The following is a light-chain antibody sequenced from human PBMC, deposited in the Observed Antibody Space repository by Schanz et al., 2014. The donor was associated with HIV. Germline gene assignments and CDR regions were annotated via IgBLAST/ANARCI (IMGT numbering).Light chain of an antibody. V-gene: IGLV2-14*03. Sequence: QSALSQPASVSGSPGQSITIPCTGTSSDIGGYNYVSWYQQHPDRAPKLMIYDVSIRPSGVSHRFSGSKSGNTASLTISGLQAEDEADYYCSSYTSSSTRVFGPGTKLTVL. CDR1: SSDIGGYNY. CDR3: SSYTSSSTRV. CDR2: DVS. J-gene: IGLJ1*01.